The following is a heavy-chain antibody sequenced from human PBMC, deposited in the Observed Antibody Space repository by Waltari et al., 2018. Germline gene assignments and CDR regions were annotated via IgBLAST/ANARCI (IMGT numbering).Heavy chain of an antibody. V-gene: IGHV3-30*18. CDR3: AKDARHRGSCPDY. CDR1: GFTFSSYG. D-gene: IGHD2-15*01. Sequence: QVQLVESGGGVVQPGRSLRLSCAASGFTFSSYGMHGVRQAPGKGLEWGAVIWYDGSNKYYADSVKGRFTISRDNSKNTLYLQMNSLRAEDTAMYYCAKDARHRGSCPDYWGQGTLVTVSS. J-gene: IGHJ4*02. CDR2: IWYDGSNK.